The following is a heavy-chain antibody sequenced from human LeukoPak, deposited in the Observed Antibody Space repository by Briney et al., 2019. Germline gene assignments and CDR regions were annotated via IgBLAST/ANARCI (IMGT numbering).Heavy chain of an antibody. V-gene: IGHV4-34*01. CDR2: INHSGST. D-gene: IGHD5-12*01. Sequence: SETLSLTCNVSGASISSGYYYWSWIRQPPGKGLKWIGEINHSGSTNYNPSLKSRVTISVDTSKNQFSLKLSSVTAADTAVYYCARGARVANDAFDIWGQGTMVTVSS. CDR1: GASISSGYYY. J-gene: IGHJ3*02. CDR3: ARGARVANDAFDI.